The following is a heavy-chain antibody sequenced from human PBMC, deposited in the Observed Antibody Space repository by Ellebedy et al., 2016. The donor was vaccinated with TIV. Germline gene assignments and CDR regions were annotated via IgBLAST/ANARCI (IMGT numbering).Heavy chain of an antibody. V-gene: IGHV4-59*12. Sequence: SETLSLTXTVSGGSISSYYWSWIRQPPGKGLEWIGYIYYSGSTNYNPSLKSRVTISVDTSRNQFSLKVRSVTAADTAIYYCARGADYFDSWGQGALVTVSS. CDR2: IYYSGST. CDR1: GGSISSYY. CDR3: ARGADYFDS. J-gene: IGHJ4*02.